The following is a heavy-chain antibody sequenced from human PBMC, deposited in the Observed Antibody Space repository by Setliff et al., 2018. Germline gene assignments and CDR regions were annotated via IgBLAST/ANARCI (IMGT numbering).Heavy chain of an antibody. CDR3: ASCRYQVPYDY. CDR1: GGSISSISYY. D-gene: IGHD2-2*01. CDR2: LYDSGNT. Sequence: PSETLSLTCTVPGGSISSISYYWGWIRQPPGKGLEWIGTLYDSGNTYYNPSLKSRVTISVDTSKNQFSLKLSSVTAADTAVYYCASCRYQVPYDYWGQGTLVTVSS. J-gene: IGHJ4*02. V-gene: IGHV4-39*01.